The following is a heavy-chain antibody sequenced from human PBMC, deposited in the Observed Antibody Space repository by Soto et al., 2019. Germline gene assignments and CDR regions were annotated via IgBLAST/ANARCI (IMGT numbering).Heavy chain of an antibody. CDR3: ARGGNYYGSVIRDYYGMDV. D-gene: IGHD3-10*01. CDR2: IYYSGST. J-gene: IGHJ6*02. CDR1: GGSIGSGDYY. V-gene: IGHV4-30-4*01. Sequence: SETLSLTCTVSGGSIGSGDYYWTWIRQPPGKGLEWIGYIYYSGSTYYNPSLKSRVTISVDTSKNQFSLKLSSVTAADTAVYYCARGGNYYGSVIRDYYGMDVWGQGTTVTVSS.